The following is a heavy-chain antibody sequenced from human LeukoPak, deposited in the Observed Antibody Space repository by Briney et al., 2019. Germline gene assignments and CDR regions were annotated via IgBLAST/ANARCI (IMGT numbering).Heavy chain of an antibody. J-gene: IGHJ5*02. Sequence: ASVKVSCKASGGTFSSYAISWVRQATGQGLEWMGWMNPNSGNTGYAQKFQGRVTMTRNTSISTAYMELSSLRSEDTAVYYCAREGQSVAGDNWFDPWGQGTLVTVSS. CDR1: GGTFSSYA. CDR3: AREGQSVAGDNWFDP. V-gene: IGHV1-8*02. CDR2: MNPNSGNT. D-gene: IGHD6-19*01.